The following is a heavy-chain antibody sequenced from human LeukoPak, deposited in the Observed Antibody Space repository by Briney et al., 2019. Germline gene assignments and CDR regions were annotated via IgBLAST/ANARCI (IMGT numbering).Heavy chain of an antibody. CDR3: VRGIFYDSGRNCFDP. Sequence: PSETLSLTCTGSGGSIRSYHWSWIRQPAGKGLEWIGRSSTTGNTNYNPSLKSRVTMSVDTSKNQFSLRLTSVTAADTAVYYCVRGIFYDSGRNCFDPWGQGTLVTVSS. CDR1: GGSIRSYH. D-gene: IGHD3-22*01. J-gene: IGHJ5*02. CDR2: SSTTGNT. V-gene: IGHV4-4*07.